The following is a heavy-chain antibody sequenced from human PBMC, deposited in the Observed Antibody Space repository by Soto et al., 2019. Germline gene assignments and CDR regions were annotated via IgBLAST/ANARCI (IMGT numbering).Heavy chain of an antibody. CDR3: ARAPSLNGDYDY. D-gene: IGHD4-17*01. V-gene: IGHV4-30-4*01. CDR1: GGSISSGDYY. J-gene: IGHJ4*02. Sequence: SETLSLTCTVSGGSISSGDYYWSWIRQPPGKGLEWIGYIYYSGSTYYNPSLKSRVTISVDTSKNQFSLKLSSVTAADTAVYYCARAPSLNGDYDYWGQGTLVTVSS. CDR2: IYYSGST.